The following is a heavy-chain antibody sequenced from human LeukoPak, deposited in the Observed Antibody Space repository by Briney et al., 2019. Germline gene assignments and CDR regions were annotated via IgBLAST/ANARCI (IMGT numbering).Heavy chain of an antibody. CDR2: ITAGGGTT. Sequence: GRSLRLSCVASGFTFSNYAISWVRQAPGEGLEWVSSITAGGGTTYYADSVKGRFTISRDNSKDTLYLQMNSLRAEDTAVYYCARRSGRNFEYWGQGTLVTVSS. V-gene: IGHV3-23*01. CDR1: GFTFSNYA. J-gene: IGHJ4*02. CDR3: ARRSGRNFEY. D-gene: IGHD1-26*01.